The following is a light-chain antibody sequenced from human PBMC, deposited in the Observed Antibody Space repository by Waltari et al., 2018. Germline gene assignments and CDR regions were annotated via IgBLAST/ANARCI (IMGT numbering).Light chain of an antibody. Sequence: QTVVTQETPLSVSPGGTVTLTCTLSSGSLSTTSYPTWYQQTPGQAPRTLVYKGNSRSSGVPDRFSGSILGNKAALTITGAQADDECDYYCSLYMGSGIWVFGGGTKLTVL. CDR3: SLYMGSGIWV. CDR1: SGSLSTTSY. CDR2: KGN. V-gene: IGLV8-61*01. J-gene: IGLJ3*02.